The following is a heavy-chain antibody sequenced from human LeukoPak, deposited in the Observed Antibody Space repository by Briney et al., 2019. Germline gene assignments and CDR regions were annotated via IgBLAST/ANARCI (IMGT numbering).Heavy chain of an antibody. Sequence: PSETLSLTCAVYGGSFSGYYWSWIRQPPGKGLEWIGEINHSGSTNYNPSLKSRVTISVDTSKNQFSLKLSSVTAADTAVYYCARSELKLRAYWFDPWGQGTLVTVSS. V-gene: IGHV4-34*01. CDR3: ARSELKLRAYWFDP. D-gene: IGHD1-7*01. CDR1: GGSFSGYY. CDR2: INHSGST. J-gene: IGHJ5*02.